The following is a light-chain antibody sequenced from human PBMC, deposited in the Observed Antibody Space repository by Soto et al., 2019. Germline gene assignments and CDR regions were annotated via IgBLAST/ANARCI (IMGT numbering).Light chain of an antibody. V-gene: IGLV6-57*03. Sequence: NFMLTQPHSVSESPGKTVTISCTRSSGSIASNYVHWYQQRPGSAPTTVIYEDNQRPSGVPDRFSGSIDSSSNSAYLTISGLKTEDEADYYCQSYDSSNQGVFGGGTKVTVL. CDR2: EDN. CDR1: SGSIASNY. J-gene: IGLJ3*02. CDR3: QSYDSSNQGV.